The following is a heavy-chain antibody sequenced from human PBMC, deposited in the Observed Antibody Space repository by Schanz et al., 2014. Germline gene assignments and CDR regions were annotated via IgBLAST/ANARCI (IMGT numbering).Heavy chain of an antibody. J-gene: IGHJ4*02. CDR3: MTETIAMAGTFSI. Sequence: QVQLVQSGAEVKKPGASVKVSCKASGYTFTSYAMNWVRQAPGQGLEWVGWINTNTGNPTYAQGFTGRFVFSLDTSVSTAYLQISSLKAEDTAAYYCMTETIAMAGTFSIWGQGTLVTVSS. CDR2: INTNTGNP. D-gene: IGHD6-19*01. V-gene: IGHV7-4-1*02. CDR1: GYTFTSYA.